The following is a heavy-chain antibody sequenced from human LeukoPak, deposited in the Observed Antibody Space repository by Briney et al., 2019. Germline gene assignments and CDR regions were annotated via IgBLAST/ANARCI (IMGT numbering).Heavy chain of an antibody. CDR2: INPNSGGT. D-gene: IGHD2-15*01. V-gene: IGHV1-2*02. J-gene: IGHJ6*02. CDR3: ARVTYCSGGSCSRRTYYYYYGMDV. Sequence: ASVKVSCKASGYTFTGYYMHWVRQAPGQGLEWMGWINPNSGGTNYAQKFQGRVTMTRDTSISTAYMELSSLRSEDTAVYYCARVTYCSGGSCSRRTYYYYYGMDVWGQGATVTVSS. CDR1: GYTFTGYY.